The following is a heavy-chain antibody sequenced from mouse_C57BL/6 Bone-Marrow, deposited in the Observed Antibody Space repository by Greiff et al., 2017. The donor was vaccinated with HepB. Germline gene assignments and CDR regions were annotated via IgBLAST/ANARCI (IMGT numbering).Heavy chain of an antibody. J-gene: IGHJ3*01. CDR1: GYSITSGYY. CDR2: ISYDGSN. CDR3: ARDNYDYDAWFAY. Sequence: EVKVEESGPGLVKPSQSLSLTCSVTGYSITSGYYWNWIRQFPGNKLEWMGYISYDGSNNYNPSLKNRISITRDTSKNQFFLKLNSVTTEDTATYYCARDNYDYDAWFAYWGQGTLVTVSA. D-gene: IGHD2-4*01. V-gene: IGHV3-6*01.